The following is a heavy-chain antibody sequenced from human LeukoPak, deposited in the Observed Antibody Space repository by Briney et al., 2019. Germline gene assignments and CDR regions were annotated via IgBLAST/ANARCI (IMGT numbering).Heavy chain of an antibody. CDR1: GFTFSSYG. D-gene: IGHD3-10*01. V-gene: IGHV3-33*06. CDR3: AKARSSSGYFFEH. Sequence: GGSLRLSCAASGFTFSSYGMHWVRQAAGKGLEWVAVIWYDGSKKYYADSVKGRFTISRDNSKNTLYVQMNSLRADDTAVYYCAKARSSSGYFFEHWGQGTLVTVSS. J-gene: IGHJ4*02. CDR2: IWYDGSKK.